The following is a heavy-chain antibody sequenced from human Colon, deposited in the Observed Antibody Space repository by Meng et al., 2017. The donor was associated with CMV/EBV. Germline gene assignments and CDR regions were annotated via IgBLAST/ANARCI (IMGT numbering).Heavy chain of an antibody. CDR1: GGSLNGYY. CDR3: ARGIGHASNNSHDY. J-gene: IGHJ4*02. D-gene: IGHD1-1*01. Sequence: GSLRLSCSVSGGSLNGYYWGWIRQTPGRGLEWMGYVYYSGSATYSPSLRSRVSISVDTSKNQVSLNLRSVTAADTAMYFCARGIGHASNNSHDYWGQGTLVTVSS. V-gene: IGHV4-59*01. CDR2: VYYSGSA.